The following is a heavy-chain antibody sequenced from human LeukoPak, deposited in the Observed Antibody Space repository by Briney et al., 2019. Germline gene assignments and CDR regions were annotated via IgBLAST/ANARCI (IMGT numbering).Heavy chain of an antibody. CDR1: GGSTSSYY. Sequence: SETLSLTCTVSGGSTSSYYWSWIRQPPGKGLEWIGYIYYSGSTNYNPSLKSRVTISVDTSKNQFSLKLSSVTAADTAVYYCARGEDGYNTFDYWGQGTLVTVSS. CDR2: IYYSGST. CDR3: ARGEDGYNTFDY. D-gene: IGHD5-24*01. J-gene: IGHJ4*02. V-gene: IGHV4-59*01.